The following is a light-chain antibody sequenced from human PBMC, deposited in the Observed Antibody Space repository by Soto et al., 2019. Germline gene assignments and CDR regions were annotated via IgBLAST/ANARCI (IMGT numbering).Light chain of an antibody. CDR1: QSISSNY. CDR3: QQRSNWWT. CDR2: GAS. V-gene: IGKV3D-20*02. Sequence: IVLTQSPGTLSLSPGERATLSCRATQSISSNYLAWYQQKPGQAPRLLIYGASNRATGIPARFSGSGSGTDFTLTISSLEPEDFAVYYCQQRSNWWTFGQGTKVDI. J-gene: IGKJ1*01.